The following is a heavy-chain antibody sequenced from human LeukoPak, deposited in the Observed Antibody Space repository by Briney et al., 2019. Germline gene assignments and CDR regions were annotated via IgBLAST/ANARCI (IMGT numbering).Heavy chain of an antibody. J-gene: IGHJ5*02. CDR3: TRAFEYGWFDP. V-gene: IGHV1-2*02. CDR1: GYTFSDYF. Sequence: ASVKVSCKASGYTFSDYFMHWVRQAPGQGLEWMGWINPKTGGTTYTQKFQGRVTMTRDVSITTAYMDLSRLTSDDTAVYYCTRAFEYGWFDPWGQGTQVIVSS. CDR2: INPKTGGT. D-gene: IGHD4-17*01.